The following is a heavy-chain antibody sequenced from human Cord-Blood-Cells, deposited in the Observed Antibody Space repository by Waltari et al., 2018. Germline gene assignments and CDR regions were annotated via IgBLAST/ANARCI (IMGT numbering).Heavy chain of an antibody. D-gene: IGHD6-13*01. Sequence: QVQLQQWGAGLLKPSETLSLTCAVYGGSFSGYYWSWIRQPPGKGLEWIGEIKHSGSTNYNPSLKSRVTMSIDTSKNQFSLKLSSVTAADTAVYYCATSPSSWYGYYFDYWGQGTLVTVSS. CDR3: ATSPSSWYGYYFDY. CDR2: IKHSGST. J-gene: IGHJ4*02. V-gene: IGHV4-34*01. CDR1: GGSFSGYY.